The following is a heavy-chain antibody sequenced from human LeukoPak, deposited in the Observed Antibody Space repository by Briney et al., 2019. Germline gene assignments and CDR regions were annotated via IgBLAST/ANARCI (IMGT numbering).Heavy chain of an antibody. J-gene: IGHJ1*01. D-gene: IGHD1-1*01. CDR3: AREGQLGLDN. CDR2: ITLHSGDT. V-gene: IGHV1-2*02. CDR1: GHTLTVHC. Sequence: GASVKVSCKASGHTLTVHCIHWARQGPGQGLEWLGWITLHSGDTHYAQKYQGRLTMTSDTSISTGYMELSRLQFDDTAVYYCAREGQLGLDNWGQGTLVTVSS.